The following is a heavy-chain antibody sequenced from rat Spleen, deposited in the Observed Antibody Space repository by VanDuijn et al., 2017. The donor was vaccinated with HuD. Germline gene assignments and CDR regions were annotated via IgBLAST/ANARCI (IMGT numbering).Heavy chain of an antibody. J-gene: IGHJ1*01. V-gene: IGHV5S23*01. CDR1: GFTFSDFD. D-gene: IGHD2-7*01. Sequence: EVRLVESGGGLVQPGRSLKLSCAASGFTFSDFDMAWVREAPTKGLGWVASISTGGDDTYYRDSVKGRFTISRDDAKSTLYLQMDSLRSEDTATYYCTRQGYLRDWYFDFWGPGTMVTVSS. CDR2: ISTGGDDT. CDR3: TRQGYLRDWYFDF.